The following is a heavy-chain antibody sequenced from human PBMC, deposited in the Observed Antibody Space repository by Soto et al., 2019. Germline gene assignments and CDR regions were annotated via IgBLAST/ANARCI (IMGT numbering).Heavy chain of an antibody. CDR1: GFTFSSYE. Sequence: EVQLVESGGGLVQPGGSLRLSCAASGFTFSSYEMNWVRQAPGKGLEWVSYISSSGSTIYYADSVKGRFTISRDNAKNSLYRQMNSLRAEDTAVYYCAREEGSSTYYYYYGMDVWGQGTTVTVSS. CDR3: AREEGSSTYYYYYGMDV. V-gene: IGHV3-48*03. J-gene: IGHJ6*02. CDR2: ISSSGSTI. D-gene: IGHD6-6*01.